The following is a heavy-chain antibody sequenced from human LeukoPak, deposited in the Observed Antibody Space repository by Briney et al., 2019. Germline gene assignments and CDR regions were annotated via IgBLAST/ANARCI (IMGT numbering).Heavy chain of an antibody. CDR3: AREQSNSGSYSVDY. Sequence: GGSLRLSCAASGFTFSSYEMNWVCQAPGKGLEWVSYISSSGSTIYYADSVKGRFTISRDNAKNSLYLQMNRLRAEDTAVYYCAREQSNSGSYSVDYWGQGTLVTVSS. D-gene: IGHD1-26*01. CDR1: GFTFSSYE. CDR2: ISSSGSTI. J-gene: IGHJ4*02. V-gene: IGHV3-48*03.